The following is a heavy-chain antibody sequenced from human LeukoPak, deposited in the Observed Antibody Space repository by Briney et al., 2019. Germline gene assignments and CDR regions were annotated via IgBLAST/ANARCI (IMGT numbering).Heavy chain of an antibody. J-gene: IGHJ3*02. CDR1: GYTFTAYD. V-gene: IGHV1-8*01. Sequence: ASVKVSCKASGYTFTAYDINWVRQATGQGLEWMGWMNPNSGNTDYAQKFQGSVTITRNTSISTAYMDFSNLRPEDTAVYYCARGKAGDSGGHRAFDIWGQGTMVTVSS. CDR2: MNPNSGNT. CDR3: ARGKAGDSGGHRAFDI. D-gene: IGHD2-15*01.